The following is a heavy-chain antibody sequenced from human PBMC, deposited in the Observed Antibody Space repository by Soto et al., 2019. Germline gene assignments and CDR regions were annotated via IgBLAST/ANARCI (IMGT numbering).Heavy chain of an antibody. V-gene: IGHV4-31*03. CDR1: GVSISSGGYY. CDR2: IYYSGST. D-gene: IGHD1-7*01. J-gene: IGHJ6*02. CDR3: ARDPNWHYSHGMDV. Sequence: SETLSLTCTVSGVSISSGGYYWNWVRQHPGKGLEWIGYIYYSGSTYYKPSLNSRLTISLDTSKSQFSLKLTSVTAADTAVYYCARDPNWHYSHGMDVWGQGTTVTSP.